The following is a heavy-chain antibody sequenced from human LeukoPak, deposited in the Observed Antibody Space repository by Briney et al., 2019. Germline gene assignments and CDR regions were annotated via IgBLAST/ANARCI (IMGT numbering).Heavy chain of an antibody. D-gene: IGHD3-22*01. CDR1: GGSIGSYY. CDR3: ARGRYRHYDSRDDAFDI. CDR2: IYYSGST. V-gene: IGHV4-59*01. J-gene: IGHJ3*02. Sequence: PSETLSLTCTVSGGSIGSYYWSWIRQPPGKGLEWIGYIYYSGSTNYNPSLMSRVTISVDTSKNQFSLKLSSVTAADTAVYYCARGRYRHYDSRDDAFDIWGQGTMVTVSA.